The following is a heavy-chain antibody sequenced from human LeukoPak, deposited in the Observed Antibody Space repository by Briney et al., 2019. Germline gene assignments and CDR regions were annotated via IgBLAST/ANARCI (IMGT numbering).Heavy chain of an antibody. CDR1: GGSISSSSYY. Sequence: PSETLSLTCTVSGGSISSSSYYWGWIRQPPGKGLEWIGSIYYSGSTYYNPSLKSRVTISVDTSKNQFSLKLSSVTAADTAVYYCAVVGATTPGTFDYWGQGTLVTVSS. CDR2: IYYSGST. CDR3: AVVGATTPGTFDY. J-gene: IGHJ4*02. D-gene: IGHD1-26*01. V-gene: IGHV4-39*01.